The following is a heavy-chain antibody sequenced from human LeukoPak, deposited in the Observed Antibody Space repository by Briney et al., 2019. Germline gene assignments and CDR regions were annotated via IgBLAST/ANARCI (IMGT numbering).Heavy chain of an antibody. Sequence: KPSETLSLTCTVSGGSISSYYWSWIRQPPGKGLEWIGYIYYSGSTNYNPSLKSQVTISVDTSKNQFSLKLSSVTAADTAVYYCARAIPLHYYGSGSYNWFDPWGQGTLVTVSS. CDR2: IYYSGST. J-gene: IGHJ5*02. D-gene: IGHD3-10*01. V-gene: IGHV4-59*08. CDR1: GGSISSYY. CDR3: ARAIPLHYYGSGSYNWFDP.